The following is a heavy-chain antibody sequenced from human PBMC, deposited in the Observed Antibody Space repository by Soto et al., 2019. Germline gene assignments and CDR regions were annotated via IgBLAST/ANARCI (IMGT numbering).Heavy chain of an antibody. J-gene: IGHJ4*02. V-gene: IGHV1-18*01. CDR1: GYAFINYG. CDR2: ISAVNGNT. CDR3: ASGGSMVRGVITLAY. D-gene: IGHD3-10*01. Sequence: QVALVRSGAEVKKPGASVKVSCKASGYAFINYGFAWVRQAPGQGLEWMGWISAVNGNTNSAQNLQGRFTMAVDATTSTAYMELRSLTSDDTAVYYCASGGSMVRGVITLAYWGQGALVTVSS.